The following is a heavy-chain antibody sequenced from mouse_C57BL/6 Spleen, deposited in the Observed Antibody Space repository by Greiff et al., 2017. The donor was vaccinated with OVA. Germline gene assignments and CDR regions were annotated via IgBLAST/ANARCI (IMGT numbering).Heavy chain of an antibody. CDR2: ISSGSSTI. V-gene: IGHV5-17*01. J-gene: IGHJ2*01. D-gene: IGHD3-1*01. Sequence: EVKLMESGGGLVKPGGSLKLSCAASGFTFSDYGMHWVRQAPEKGLEWVAYISSGSSTIYYADTVKGRYTISRDNATNTLFLQVTSLRSEDTAIYYCARAGFFDYWGQGTTLTVSS. CDR3: ARAGFFDY. CDR1: GFTFSDYG.